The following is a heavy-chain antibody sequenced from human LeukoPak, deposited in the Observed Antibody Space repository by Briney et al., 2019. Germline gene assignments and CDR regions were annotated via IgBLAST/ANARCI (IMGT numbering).Heavy chain of an antibody. Sequence: GASVKVSCKASGYTFTSYYIHWVRQAHGRGLEWMGMIYPGGDSTTYAQKLQGRVTMTRDTSTSTVYMDLSSLRSEDTAVYYCARRYNMHDWSDPWGQGTLVTVSS. CDR2: IYPGGDST. V-gene: IGHV1-46*01. CDR3: ARRYNMHDWSDP. D-gene: IGHD1-1*01. CDR1: GYTFTSYY. J-gene: IGHJ5*02.